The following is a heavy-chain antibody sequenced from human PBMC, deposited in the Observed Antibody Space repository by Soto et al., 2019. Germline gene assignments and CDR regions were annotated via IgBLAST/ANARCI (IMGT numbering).Heavy chain of an antibody. V-gene: IGHV4-59*01. CDR3: ARGRWEDPWAY. J-gene: IGHJ4*02. Sequence: SETLSLTCTVSGSTISTYYWSWIRQPPGKGLEWIGYIDDYGDTKYNPSLKSRVTISVDTSKDQISLRLSSVTAADTAVYYCARGRWEDPWAYWGQGTLVTVSS. D-gene: IGHD1-26*01. CDR1: GSTISTYY. CDR2: IDDYGDT.